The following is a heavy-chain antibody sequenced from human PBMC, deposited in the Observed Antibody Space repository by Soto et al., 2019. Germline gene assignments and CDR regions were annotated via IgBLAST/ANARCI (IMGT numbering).Heavy chain of an antibody. Sequence: QVQLVQSGAEVKKPGSSVKVSCKAPGGTFSSYAISWVRQAPGQGLEWMGGVIPIFGTAKYAQKFQGRVTITADESTSTGYLELRSLRSEDTAVYYCARSQGGSSSLDIYYYYYYGMDVWGQGTTVPVSS. CDR3: ARSQGGSSSLDIYYYYYYGMDV. CDR2: VIPIFGTA. D-gene: IGHD2-15*01. CDR1: GGTFSSYA. V-gene: IGHV1-69*01. J-gene: IGHJ6*02.